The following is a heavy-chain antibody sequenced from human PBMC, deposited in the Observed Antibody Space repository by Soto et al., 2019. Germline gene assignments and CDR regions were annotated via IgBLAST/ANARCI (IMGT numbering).Heavy chain of an antibody. J-gene: IGHJ4*02. CDR1: GGSFSGYY. Sequence: GPGPQGASETLSLTCAVYGGSFSGYYWSWIRQPPGKGLEWIGEINHSGSTNYNPSLKSRVTISVDTSKNQFSLKLSSVTAADTAVYYCARGRGVIAARPFGGIAYYFDYWGQGTLVTVSS. CDR3: ARGRGVIAARPFGGIAYYFDY. V-gene: IGHV4-34*01. D-gene: IGHD6-6*01. CDR2: INHSGST.